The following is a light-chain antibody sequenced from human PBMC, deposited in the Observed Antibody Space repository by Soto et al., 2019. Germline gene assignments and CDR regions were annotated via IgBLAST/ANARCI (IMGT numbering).Light chain of an antibody. J-gene: IGKJ2*01. CDR3: TQYGNSPYN. V-gene: IGKV3-20*01. CDR2: DAS. Sequence: ESVLTQSPGTLSLSPGERATLSCRASQRISNNYLAWFQVKPGQAPSLLIYDASSRVTGIPDRFSGSGSGTDFTLTISGLEPEDFAVYYCTQYGNSPYNFGPGTKVDIK. CDR1: QRISNNY.